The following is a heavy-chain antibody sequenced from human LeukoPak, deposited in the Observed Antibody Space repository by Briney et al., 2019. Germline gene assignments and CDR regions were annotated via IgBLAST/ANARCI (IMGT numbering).Heavy chain of an antibody. V-gene: IGHV4-39*01. D-gene: IGHD1-26*01. CDR2: IHYTGRA. J-gene: IGHJ4*02. CDR1: GGPISRYY. Sequence: SETLSLTCTVSGGPISRYYWVWIRQPPGKGLECIASIHYTGRAYYNPSLKSRVTISADTSKNHFSLKLSSVTAADTAVYYCARHGLTPRGSYAEDYWGQGTLVTVSS. CDR3: ARHGLTPRGSYAEDY.